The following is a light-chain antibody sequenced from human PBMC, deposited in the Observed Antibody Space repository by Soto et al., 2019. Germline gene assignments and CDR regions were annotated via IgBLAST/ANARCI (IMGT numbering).Light chain of an antibody. Sequence: DIQMTQSASTLSASLGDRVAITCWASQSISTYLAWYQQKQGKAPKLLIYKASSLESGVPSRFSGSGYGAEFNLTISSLQPDDFATYYCQQYNTYSRTFGQGTKVDIK. CDR2: KAS. J-gene: IGKJ1*01. V-gene: IGKV1-5*03. CDR3: QQYNTYSRT. CDR1: QSISTY.